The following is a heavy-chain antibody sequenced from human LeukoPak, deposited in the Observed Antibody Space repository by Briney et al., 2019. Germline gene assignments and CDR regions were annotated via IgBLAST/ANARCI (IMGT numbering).Heavy chain of an antibody. Sequence: PGGSLRLSCAASGFTVSSNYMSWVRQAPGKGLEWVSVIYSGGSTYYADSVKGRFTISRDNSKKGRFTISRDNSKNTLYLQMNSLRAEDTAVYYCARAGPSSSWHQFGYWGQGTLVTVSS. D-gene: IGHD6-13*01. CDR3: ARAGPSSSWHQFGY. V-gene: IGHV3-66*01. CDR1: GFTVSSNY. CDR2: IYSGGST. J-gene: IGHJ4*02.